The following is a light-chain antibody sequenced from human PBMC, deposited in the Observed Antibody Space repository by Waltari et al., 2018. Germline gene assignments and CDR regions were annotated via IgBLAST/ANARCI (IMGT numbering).Light chain of an antibody. Sequence: SFELTQPPSVSVSPAQTARISCSGDSLPNPFAYWYQQKPGQAPVLVIYKDSERPSGIPERFSGSSSGTTVTLTISGVQAEDEADYYCQSADSSGWVFGGGTKLTVL. CDR1: SLPNPF. V-gene: IGLV3-25*03. CDR2: KDS. CDR3: QSADSSGWV. J-gene: IGLJ3*02.